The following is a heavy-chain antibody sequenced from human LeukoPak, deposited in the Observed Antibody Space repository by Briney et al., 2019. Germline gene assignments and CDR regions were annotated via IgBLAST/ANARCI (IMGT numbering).Heavy chain of an antibody. V-gene: IGHV4-59*06. CDR3: AGDYGDLLTGIRFDT. CDR2: IYYSVST. D-gene: IGHD4-17*01. Sequence: SETLSLTCAVYGGTFSGYYWSRIRQPPGKSLKWIGYIYYSVSTYYNPSLKSRVTISIQTSKNQFSLKLTSVTAADTAVYYCAGDYGDLLTGIRFDTWGQGTLVTVSS. CDR1: GGTFSGYY. J-gene: IGHJ5*02.